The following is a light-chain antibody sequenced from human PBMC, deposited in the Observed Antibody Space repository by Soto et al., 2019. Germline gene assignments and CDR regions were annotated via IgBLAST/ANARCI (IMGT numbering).Light chain of an antibody. CDR1: SSDVGGYNY. CDR2: DVS. CDR3: SSYTTSSAYVV. Sequence: QSALTQPASVSGSPGQSITISCNGTSSDVGGYNYVSWYQQHPGKAPKVMICDVSNRPSGVSNRFSGSKSGNTASLTISGLQAEDEADYYCSSYTTSSAYVVFGGGTKLTVL. V-gene: IGLV2-14*01. J-gene: IGLJ2*01.